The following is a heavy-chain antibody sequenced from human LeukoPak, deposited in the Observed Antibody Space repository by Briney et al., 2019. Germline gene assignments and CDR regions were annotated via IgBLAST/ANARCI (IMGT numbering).Heavy chain of an antibody. Sequence: PSETLSLTCSVSGGSISSSNYYWGWIRQPPGKGLEWIGSIYYSGNTQYNPSLKSRVTISVDTSKNQFSLKLSSVTAADTAVYYCARQKKIGYCSSTSCYNWFDPWGQGTLVTVSS. CDR2: IYYSGNT. J-gene: IGHJ5*02. CDR1: GGSISSSNYY. D-gene: IGHD2-2*01. CDR3: ARQKKIGYCSSTSCYNWFDP. V-gene: IGHV4-39*01.